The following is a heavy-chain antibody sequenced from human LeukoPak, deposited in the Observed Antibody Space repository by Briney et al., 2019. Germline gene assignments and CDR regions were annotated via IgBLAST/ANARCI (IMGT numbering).Heavy chain of an antibody. D-gene: IGHD6-13*01. CDR2: ISGSGGTT. Sequence: PGGSLRLSCAASGFTFSDYAMSWVRQAPGKGLEWVSTISGSGGTTYYADSVKGRFTISRDNSKNKLYLQMDTLRADDTAVYYCARISSSWFFDFWGQGTLATVSS. V-gene: IGHV3-23*01. CDR3: ARISSSWFFDF. CDR1: GFTFSDYA. J-gene: IGHJ4*02.